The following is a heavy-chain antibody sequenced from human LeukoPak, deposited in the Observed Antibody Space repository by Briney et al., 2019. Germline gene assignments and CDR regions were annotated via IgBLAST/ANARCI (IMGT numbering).Heavy chain of an antibody. CDR3: AGSSAYYNEADI. CDR2: INPSGGST. CDR1: GYSFTSYY. V-gene: IGHV1-46*01. J-gene: IGHJ3*02. D-gene: IGHD1-26*01. Sequence: ASVKVSCKTSGYSFTSYYIHWVRQAPGQGLEWMGIINPSGGSTTYAHKFQGRLTMASDTSTSTVYIELSSLRSEDTAMYYCAGSSAYYNEADIWGQGTMVTVSS.